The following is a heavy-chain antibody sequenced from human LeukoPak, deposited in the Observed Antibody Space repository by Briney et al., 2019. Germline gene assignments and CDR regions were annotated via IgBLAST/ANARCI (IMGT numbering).Heavy chain of an antibody. CDR3: ARDRYCSSTSCYPYFDY. D-gene: IGHD2-2*01. CDR1: GYTFTSYG. Sequence: ASVKVSCKASGYTFTSYGISWVRQAPGQGLEWMGWISAYNGNTNYAQKLQGRVTMTTDTSTSTAYMELRSLRSDDTAVYYCARDRYCSSTSCYPYFDYWGQGTLVTVSS. V-gene: IGHV1-18*01. CDR2: ISAYNGNT. J-gene: IGHJ4*02.